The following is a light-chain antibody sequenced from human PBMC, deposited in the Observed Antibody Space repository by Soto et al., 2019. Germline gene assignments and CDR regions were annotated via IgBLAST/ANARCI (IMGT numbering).Light chain of an antibody. CDR1: SSDIGAGHN. V-gene: IGLV1-40*03. Sequence: QAVVTQPPSVSGAPGQRVTISCAGSSSDIGAGHNVHWYQQLPGTAPKLLIYDNNNRPSGVPDRFSGSKSGASASLAITGLQAEDEADYYCQSFDISLRGWVFGGGTKLTVL. J-gene: IGLJ3*02. CDR3: QSFDISLRGWV. CDR2: DNN.